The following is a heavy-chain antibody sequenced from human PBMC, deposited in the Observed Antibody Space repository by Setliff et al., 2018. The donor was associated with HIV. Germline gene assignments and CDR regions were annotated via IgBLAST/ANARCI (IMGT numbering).Heavy chain of an antibody. V-gene: IGHV3-48*03. CDR3: ARDRVVGATLDPLDL. J-gene: IGHJ3*01. Sequence: GGSLRLPCTASGFTFINYEMNWVRQAPGKGLEWVAYISYSGSAIHYADSVKGRFTISRDNAKNSLYLQMNSLRAEDTAVYYCARDRVVGATLDPLDLWGQGTMVTVSS. D-gene: IGHD1-26*01. CDR1: GFTFINYE. CDR2: ISYSGSAI.